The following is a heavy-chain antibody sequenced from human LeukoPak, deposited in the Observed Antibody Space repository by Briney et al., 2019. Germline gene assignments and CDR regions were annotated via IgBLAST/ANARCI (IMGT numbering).Heavy chain of an antibody. CDR2: IYPGDSDT. CDR1: GYSFSSYG. V-gene: IGHV5-51*01. CDR3: DRCPSGRSGGYYFDT. D-gene: IGHD3-10*01. Sequence: ESLKISCKSSGYSFSSYGIGCVRQMPGKPLECMGIIYPGDSDTRYSPSFQRQISISADKSITTPHLHWSIPNVSDAAIYDCDRCPSGRSGGYYFDTWGQGTLLTVSS. J-gene: IGHJ4*02.